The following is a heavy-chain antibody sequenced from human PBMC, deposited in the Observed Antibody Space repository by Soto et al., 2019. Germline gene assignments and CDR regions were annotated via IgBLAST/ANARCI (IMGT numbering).Heavy chain of an antibody. CDR1: GFTFSSYE. J-gene: IGHJ6*02. CDR2: ISSIGSTI. V-gene: IGHV3-48*03. CDR3: AREGGMTRYYYYGMDV. Sequence: PGGSLRLSFAGSGFTFSSYEMNWVRQAPGKGLEWVSYISSIGSTIYYADSVKGRFTISRDNAKNSLYLQMNSLRAEDTAVYYCAREGGMTRYYYYGMDVWGQGTTVTVSS. D-gene: IGHD4-17*01.